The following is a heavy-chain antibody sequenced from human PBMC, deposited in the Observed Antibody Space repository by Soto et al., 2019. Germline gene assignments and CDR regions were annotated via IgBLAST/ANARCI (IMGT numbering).Heavy chain of an antibody. D-gene: IGHD1-26*01. CDR1: GVTCSSYA. J-gene: IGHJ5*02. CDR3: AKGDLPGAPFDP. CDR2: ISGSGGST. Sequence: GGSLRLSWAASGVTCSSYAMSRVRQAPGKGLEWVSAISGSGGSTYYADSVKGRFTISRDNSKNTLYLQMNSLRAEGTAVYYCAKGDLPGAPFDPWGQGTLVTVSS. V-gene: IGHV3-23*01.